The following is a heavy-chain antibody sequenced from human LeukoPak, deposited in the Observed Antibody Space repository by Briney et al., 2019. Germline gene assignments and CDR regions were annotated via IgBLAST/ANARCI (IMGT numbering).Heavy chain of an antibody. CDR3: ARDRRYSSGWYRAFDI. CDR2: IIPIFGTA. V-gene: IGHV1-69*06. Sequence: SVKVSCKASGGTFSSYAISWVRQAPGQGLEWMGGIIPIFGTANYAQKFQGRVTITADKSTSTAYMELSSLRSEDTAVYYCARDRRYSSGWYRAFDIWGQGTMVTVSS. J-gene: IGHJ3*02. D-gene: IGHD6-19*01. CDR1: GGTFSSYA.